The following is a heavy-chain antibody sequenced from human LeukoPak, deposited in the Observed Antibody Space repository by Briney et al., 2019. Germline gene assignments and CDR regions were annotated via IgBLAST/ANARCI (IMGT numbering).Heavy chain of an antibody. V-gene: IGHV3-30-3*01. D-gene: IGHD2-15*01. CDR3: ARDPSFRKVDYYYGMDV. CDR2: ISYTGSNK. J-gene: IGHJ6*02. Sequence: GGSLRLSCAASGFTFSSYAMLWVRQAPGKGLEWVAVISYTGSNKYYADSVKGRFTISRDNTKDTLYLQMNSLKTEDTAVYYCARDPSFRKVDYYYGMDVWGQGTTVTVSS. CDR1: GFTFSSYA.